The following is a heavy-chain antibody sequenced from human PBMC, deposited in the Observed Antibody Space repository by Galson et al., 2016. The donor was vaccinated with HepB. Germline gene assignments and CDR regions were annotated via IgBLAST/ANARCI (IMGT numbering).Heavy chain of an antibody. J-gene: IGHJ4*02. CDR2: IYPDDSDT. Sequence: QSGAEVKKPGESLKISCKGSGFSFPNCWIGWVRQMPGKGLEWMGIIYPDDSDTRYSPSFQGQVTISADKSINTAYLQWSSPKASDSAMYYCARYIAAGGHNDFWGQGTLVTVSS. CDR1: GFSFPNCW. V-gene: IGHV5-51*01. D-gene: IGHD6-13*01. CDR3: ARYIAAGGHNDF.